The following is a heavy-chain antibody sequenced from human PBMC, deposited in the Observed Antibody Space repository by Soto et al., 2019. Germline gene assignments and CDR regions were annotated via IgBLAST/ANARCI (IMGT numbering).Heavy chain of an antibody. Sequence: SVKVSCKASGGTFSSYAISWVRQAPGQGLEWMGGIIPIFGTANYAQKFQGRVTITADESTSTAYMELSSLRSEDTAVYYCARGTMDHYGMDVWGQGTTVTVSS. D-gene: IGHD3-10*01. CDR1: GGTFSSYA. J-gene: IGHJ6*02. CDR3: ARGTMDHYGMDV. CDR2: IIPIFGTA. V-gene: IGHV1-69*13.